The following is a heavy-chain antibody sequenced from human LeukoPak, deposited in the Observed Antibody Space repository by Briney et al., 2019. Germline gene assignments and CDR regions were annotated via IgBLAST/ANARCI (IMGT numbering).Heavy chain of an antibody. V-gene: IGHV5-51*01. J-gene: IGHJ6*03. Sequence: ESLKISCKGSGYSFTSYWIGWVRQMPGKGLEWMGIIYPGDSDTRYSPSFQGQVTISADKSISTAYLQWSSLKASDTAMYYCARHGDSSSSWSGYYYYYYMDVWGKGTTVTVSS. D-gene: IGHD6-6*01. CDR3: ARHGDSSSSWSGYYYYYYMDV. CDR1: GYSFTSYW. CDR2: IYPGDSDT.